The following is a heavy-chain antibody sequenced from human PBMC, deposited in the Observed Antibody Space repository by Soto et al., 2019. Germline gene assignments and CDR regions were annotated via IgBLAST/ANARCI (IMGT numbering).Heavy chain of an antibody. J-gene: IGHJ4*02. Sequence: PGGSLRLSCEVSGLTFRSYGMHWVRQAPGKGLEWVAVVSYDGSKKYYTDPVKGRFTISRDNSKNTLYLQMNSLRTEDTAVYYCAKSKEEAGTRAGYYFDYWGQGSLVTVSS. V-gene: IGHV3-30*18. CDR1: GLTFRSYG. CDR3: AKSKEEAGTRAGYYFDY. CDR2: VSYDGSKK. D-gene: IGHD3-3*01.